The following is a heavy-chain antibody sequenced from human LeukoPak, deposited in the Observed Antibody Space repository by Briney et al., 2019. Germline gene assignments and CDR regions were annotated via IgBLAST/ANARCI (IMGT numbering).Heavy chain of an antibody. CDR3: ARQEQWLPYYFDY. CDR2: INHSGST. J-gene: IGHJ4*02. D-gene: IGHD6-19*01. Sequence: SETLSLTCAVYGGSFSGYYWSWIRQPPGKGLEWIGEINHSGSTNYNPSLKSRVTISVGTSKNQFSLKLSSVTAADTAVYYCARQEQWLPYYFDYWGQGTLVTVSS. V-gene: IGHV4-34*01. CDR1: GGSFSGYY.